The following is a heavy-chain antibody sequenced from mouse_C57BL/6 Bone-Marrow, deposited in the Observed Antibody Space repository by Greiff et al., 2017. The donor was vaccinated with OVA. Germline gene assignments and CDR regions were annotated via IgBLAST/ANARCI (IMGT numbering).Heavy chain of an antibody. V-gene: IGHV1-61*01. D-gene: IGHD2-4*01. CDR2: IYPSDSET. CDR1: GYTFTSYW. Sequence: QVHVKQPGAELVRPGSSVTLSCKASGYTFTSYWMDWVKQRPGQGLEWIGNIYPSDSETHYHQKFKDKATLTVDKSSSTAYMQLSSLTSEDAAVYYCARWGYDYGWYFDVWGTGTTVTVSS. CDR3: ARWGYDYGWYFDV. J-gene: IGHJ1*03.